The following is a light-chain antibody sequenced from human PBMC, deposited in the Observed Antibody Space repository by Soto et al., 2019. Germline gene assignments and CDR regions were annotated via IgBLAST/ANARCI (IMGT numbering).Light chain of an antibody. CDR2: KAS. J-gene: IGKJ2*01. Sequence: DIQMTQSPSTLSAYVGDRVTITCRASQSISDSLAWCQQKLGKAPKLLIYKASILESGVPSRFSGSGSGTEFTLTINSLQPDDFATYFCQHYDTYSYNFGQGTKLEIK. CDR1: QSISDS. V-gene: IGKV1-5*03. CDR3: QHYDTYSYN.